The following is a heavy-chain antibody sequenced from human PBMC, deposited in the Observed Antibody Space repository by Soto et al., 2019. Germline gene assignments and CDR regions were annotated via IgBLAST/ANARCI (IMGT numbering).Heavy chain of an antibody. Sequence: SETLSLTCAVYGGSFSGYYWSWIRQPPGKGLEWIGRIYYSGSTYYNPSLKSRVTISVDTSKNQFSLKLSSVTAADTAVYYCARGVVVAATYSYAFDIWGQGTMVTVSS. V-gene: IGHV4-34*01. CDR2: IYYSGST. CDR1: GGSFSGYY. J-gene: IGHJ3*02. D-gene: IGHD2-15*01. CDR3: ARGVVVAATYSYAFDI.